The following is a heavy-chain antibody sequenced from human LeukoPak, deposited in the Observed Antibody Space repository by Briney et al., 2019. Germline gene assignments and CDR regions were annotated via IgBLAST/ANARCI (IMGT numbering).Heavy chain of an antibody. CDR2: INWNGGST. Sequence: PGGSLRLSCAASGFTFDDYGMSWVRQAPGKGLECVSGINWNGGSTGYADSVKGRFTISRDNAKNSLYLQMNSLRAEDTALYYCARDQGGVLGQLVAYWGQGTLVTVSS. J-gene: IGHJ4*02. CDR1: GFTFDDYG. CDR3: ARDQGGVLGQLVAY. D-gene: IGHD6-6*01. V-gene: IGHV3-20*04.